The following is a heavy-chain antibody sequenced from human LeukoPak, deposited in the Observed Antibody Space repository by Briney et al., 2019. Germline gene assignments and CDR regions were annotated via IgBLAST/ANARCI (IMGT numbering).Heavy chain of an antibody. V-gene: IGHV4-39*07. CDR2: IYYSGST. D-gene: IGHD2-21*02. J-gene: IGHJ5*02. Sequence: SETLSLTCTVSGGSISSSSYYWGWIRQPPGKGLEWIGSIYYSGSTYYNPSLKSRVTISVDTSKNQFSLKLSSVTAADTAVYYCAGDIYCGGDCYFFDPWGQGTLVTVSS. CDR1: GGSISSSSYY. CDR3: AGDIYCGGDCYFFDP.